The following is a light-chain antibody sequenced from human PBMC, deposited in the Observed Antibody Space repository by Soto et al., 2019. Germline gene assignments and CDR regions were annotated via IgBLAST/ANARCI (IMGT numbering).Light chain of an antibody. J-gene: IGKJ4*01. CDR2: RTS. V-gene: IGKV3-15*01. Sequence: PGERATLSCWASESIGDYLAWYQQKPGQAPRLLMFRTSSRATGFPARFSGSGSGTEFNLTISSLQSEDFGVYYCQKYNNWPRATFGGGTKVDIK. CDR3: QKYNNWPRAT. CDR1: ESIGDY.